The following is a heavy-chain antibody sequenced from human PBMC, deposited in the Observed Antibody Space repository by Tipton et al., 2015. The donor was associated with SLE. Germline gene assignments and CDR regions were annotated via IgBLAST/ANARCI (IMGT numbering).Heavy chain of an antibody. J-gene: IGHJ4*02. CDR1: GGSISSHY. CDR3: ARQPYYESPFDY. V-gene: IGHV4-59*08. Sequence: TLSLTCTVSGGSISSHYWSWIRRPPGKALEWIAYINYSGSTNYNPSLKSRVTMSVDTSKNQFSLKLSSVTAADTAVYFCARQPYYESPFDYWGQGTLVTVSS. D-gene: IGHD3-22*01. CDR2: INYSGST.